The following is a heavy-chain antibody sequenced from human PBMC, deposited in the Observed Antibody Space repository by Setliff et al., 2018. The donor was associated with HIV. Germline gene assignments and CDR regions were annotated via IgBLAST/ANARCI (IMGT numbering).Heavy chain of an antibody. V-gene: IGHV4-59*11. CDR1: GGSISSHY. Sequence: SETLSLTCTVSGGSISSHYWSWIRQAPGKGLEWIASIYYNGITNYNPSLKSRVIISVDTSKNQFSLKLSSVTAADTAVYYCARGDYPLSTVATIKGVVWFDPWGQGTLVTVSS. CDR2: IYYNGIT. J-gene: IGHJ5*02. CDR3: ARGDYPLSTVATIKGVVWFDP. D-gene: IGHD5-12*01.